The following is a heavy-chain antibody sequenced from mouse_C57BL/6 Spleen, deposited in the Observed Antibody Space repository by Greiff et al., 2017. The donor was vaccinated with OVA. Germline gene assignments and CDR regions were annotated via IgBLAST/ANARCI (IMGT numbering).Heavy chain of an antibody. J-gene: IGHJ2*01. CDR3: ARVGLRSDY. CDR2: IYPSDSEN. D-gene: IGHD1-1*01. Sequence: QVQLQQPGAELVRPGSSVELSCKASGYTFTSYWMDWVKQRPGQGLEWIGNIYPSDSENKYNQKFKDKGTLTVDKSSSTAYMQLSSLTSEDSAFYYCARVGLRSDYWGQGTTLTFSS. CDR1: GYTFTSYW. V-gene: IGHV1-61*01.